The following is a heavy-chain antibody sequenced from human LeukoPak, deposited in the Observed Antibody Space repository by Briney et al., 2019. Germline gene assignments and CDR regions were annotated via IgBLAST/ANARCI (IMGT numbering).Heavy chain of an antibody. D-gene: IGHD1-26*01. CDR2: MSSSSSHI. CDR3: AREPGGSYYDY. J-gene: IGHJ4*02. CDR1: GFTFSDYS. V-gene: IGHV3-21*01. Sequence: GGSLRLSCAASGFTFSDYSMHWVRQAPGRGLEWVSFMSSSSSHIYYADSLKGRFAISRDNAKNSLYLQMNSLRAEETAVYYCAREPGGSYYDYWGQGTLVTVSS.